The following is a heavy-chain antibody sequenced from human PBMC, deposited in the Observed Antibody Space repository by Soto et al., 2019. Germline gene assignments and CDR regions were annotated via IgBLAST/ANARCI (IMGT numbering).Heavy chain of an antibody. V-gene: IGHV3-7*01. J-gene: IGHJ4*02. CDR3: ATDSGSYGKKGSFDY. CDR1: GFTFSSYA. Sequence: GSLRLSCAASGFTFSSYAMHWVRQAPGKGLEWVANIKQDGSEKYYVDSVKGRFTISRDNAKNSLYLQMNSLRAEDTAVYYCATDSGSYGKKGSFDYWGQGTLVTVS. CDR2: IKQDGSEK. D-gene: IGHD1-26*01.